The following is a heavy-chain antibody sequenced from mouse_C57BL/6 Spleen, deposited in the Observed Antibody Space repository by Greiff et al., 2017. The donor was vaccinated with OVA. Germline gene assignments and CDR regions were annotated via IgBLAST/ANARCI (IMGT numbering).Heavy chain of an antibody. D-gene: IGHD1-1*01. Sequence: QVQLQQPGAELVKPGASVKLSCKASGYTFTSYWMHWVKQRPGQGLEWIGMIHPNRGSTNYNEKFKSKATLTVDKSSSTAYMQLSSLTSEDSAVYYCLITTVVATDAMDDWGQGTSVTVSS. V-gene: IGHV1-64*01. CDR1: GYTFTSYW. J-gene: IGHJ4*01. CDR3: LITTVVATDAMDD. CDR2: IHPNRGST.